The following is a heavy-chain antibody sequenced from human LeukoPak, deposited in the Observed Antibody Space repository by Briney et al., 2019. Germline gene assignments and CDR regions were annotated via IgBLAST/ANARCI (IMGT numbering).Heavy chain of an antibody. J-gene: IGHJ3*02. Sequence: SVKVSCKASGGTFSSYAISWVRQAPGQGLEWMGGIIPIFGTANYAQKFQGRVTIIADESTSTAYMELSSLRSEDTAVYYCARVQRYSSGWFDAFDIWGQGTMVTVSS. D-gene: IGHD6-19*01. CDR1: GGTFSSYA. V-gene: IGHV1-69*13. CDR2: IIPIFGTA. CDR3: ARVQRYSSGWFDAFDI.